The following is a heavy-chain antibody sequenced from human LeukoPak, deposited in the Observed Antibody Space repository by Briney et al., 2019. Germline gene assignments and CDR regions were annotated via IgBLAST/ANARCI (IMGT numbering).Heavy chain of an antibody. CDR3: ARDPSPGYCGGGSCYDRAWVDY. J-gene: IGHJ4*02. V-gene: IGHV1-46*01. D-gene: IGHD2-15*01. CDR2: INPSGGST. Sequence: WASVKVSCKASGYTFTSYYMHWVRQAPGQGLEWMGIINPSGGSTSYAQKFQGRVTMTRDTSTSTVYMELSSLRSEDTAVYYCARDPSPGYCGGGSCYDRAWVDYWGQGTLVTVSS. CDR1: GYTFTSYY.